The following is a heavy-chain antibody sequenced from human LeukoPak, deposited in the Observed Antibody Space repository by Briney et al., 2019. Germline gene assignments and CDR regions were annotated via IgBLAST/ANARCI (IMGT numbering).Heavy chain of an antibody. V-gene: IGHV4-34*01. CDR2: INHSGST. CDR3: ARGRGHYDSSGPRDY. CDR1: GGSFSGYY. J-gene: IGHJ4*02. D-gene: IGHD3-22*01. Sequence: SETLSLTCAVYGGSFSGYYWSWIRQPPGKGLEWIGEINHSGSTNYNPSLKSRVTISVDTSKNQFSLKLSSVTAADTAVYYCARGRGHYDSSGPRDYWGQGTLVTVSS.